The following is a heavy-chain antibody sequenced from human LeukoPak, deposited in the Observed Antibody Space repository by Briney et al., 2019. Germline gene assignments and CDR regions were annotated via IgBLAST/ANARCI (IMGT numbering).Heavy chain of an antibody. CDR1: GFTVSSSS. D-gene: IGHD3-9*01. V-gene: IGHV3-53*05. CDR2: IYSDNT. Sequence: GGSLRLSCTVSGFTVSSSSMSWVRQAPGKGLEWVSFIYSDNTHYSDSVKGRFTISRDNSKNTLYLQMNSLRAEDTAVYYCAKASYDILTGDNWFDPWGQGTLVTVSS. CDR3: AKASYDILTGDNWFDP. J-gene: IGHJ5*02.